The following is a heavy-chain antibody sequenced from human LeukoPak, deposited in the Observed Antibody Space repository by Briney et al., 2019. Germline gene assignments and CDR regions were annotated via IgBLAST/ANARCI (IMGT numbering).Heavy chain of an antibody. D-gene: IGHD3-16*02. CDR1: GFTFSSYW. J-gene: IGHJ4*02. CDR2: IKQDGSEK. V-gene: IGHV3-7*03. Sequence: GGSLRLSCAASGFTFSSYWMSWVRQAPGKGLEWVANIKQDGSEKYYVDSVKGRFTISRDNAKNSLYLQMNSLRAEDTALYYCAKDRGLRLGELSSFDYWGQGTLVTVSS. CDR3: AKDRGLRLGELSSFDY.